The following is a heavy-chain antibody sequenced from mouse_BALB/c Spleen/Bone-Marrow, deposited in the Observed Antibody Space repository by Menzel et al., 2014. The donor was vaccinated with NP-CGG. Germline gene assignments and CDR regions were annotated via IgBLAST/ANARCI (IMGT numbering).Heavy chain of an antibody. CDR2: INSNGGST. V-gene: IGHV5-6-2*01. CDR3: AGFYYGNNWNIDL. Sequence: VMLAESGGGLVKLGGTLKFSCAASGFTFSSNYMPWVRQTPEKRLELVAAINSNGGSTYYPDTVKGRFTISRDNAKNTLYLQMRSLKSEDTALFYCAGFYYGNNWNIDLWGTWTTVTVTS. J-gene: IGHJ1*03. D-gene: IGHD2-1*01. CDR1: GFTFSSNY.